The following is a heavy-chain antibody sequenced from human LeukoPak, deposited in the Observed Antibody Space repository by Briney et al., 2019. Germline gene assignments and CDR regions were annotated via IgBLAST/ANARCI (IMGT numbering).Heavy chain of an antibody. CDR1: GFTFSSYW. Sequence: PGGSLRLSCAASGFTFSSYWMSWVRQAPGKGLEWVANIKQDGSEKYYVDSVKGRFTISRDNAKNSLYLQMNSLRAEDTAVYYCARDTSSGYYYFDYWGQGTLVTVSS. CDR3: ARDTSSGYYYFDY. J-gene: IGHJ4*02. V-gene: IGHV3-7*01. D-gene: IGHD5-12*01. CDR2: IKQDGSEK.